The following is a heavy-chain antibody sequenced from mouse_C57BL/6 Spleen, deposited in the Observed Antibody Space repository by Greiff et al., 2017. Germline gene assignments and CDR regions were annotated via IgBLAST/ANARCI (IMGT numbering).Heavy chain of an antibody. CDR3: AYYGNYARDD. V-gene: IGHV1-4*01. CDR1: GYTFTSYT. CDR2: INPSGGST. J-gene: IGHJ4*01. D-gene: IGHD2-1*01. Sequence: VKLLPSGAELARPGTSVKMSCKASGYTFTSYTMSWVNQRPGQGLEWIGYINPSGGSTKYNQKFKDKVTLTADKSSSTAYMQLSIQTSEDSAVYYCAYYGNYARDDWGQGTSVTVSS.